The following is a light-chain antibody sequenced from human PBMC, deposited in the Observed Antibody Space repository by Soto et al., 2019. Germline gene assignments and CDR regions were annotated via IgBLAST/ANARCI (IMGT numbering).Light chain of an antibody. Sequence: DIHMTQSPSTLSAFVGDGVTITCRASQSIGNWLAWYQQKPGKAPKLLIYKASSLASGVPSRFSGSGSGTEFALTISSLQPYDFATYYCQQYDSYSRTFGQGTKVDMK. CDR3: QQYDSYSRT. V-gene: IGKV1-5*03. CDR1: QSIGNW. J-gene: IGKJ1*01. CDR2: KAS.